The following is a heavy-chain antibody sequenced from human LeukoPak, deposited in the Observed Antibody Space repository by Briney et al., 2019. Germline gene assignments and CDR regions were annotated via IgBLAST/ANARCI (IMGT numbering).Heavy chain of an antibody. CDR1: GYTFSYYA. D-gene: IGHD3-10*01. CDR3: ARVPIGGSGSPSDYYYMDV. J-gene: IGHJ6*03. CDR2: ISSNGGST. Sequence: GGSLRLSCAASGYTFSYYAMSWVRQAPGKGLEYVSAISSNGGSTYYANSVKGRFTIPRDNSKNTLYLQMGSLRAEDMAVYYCARVPIGGSGSPSDYYYMDVWGKGTTVTVSS. V-gene: IGHV3-64*01.